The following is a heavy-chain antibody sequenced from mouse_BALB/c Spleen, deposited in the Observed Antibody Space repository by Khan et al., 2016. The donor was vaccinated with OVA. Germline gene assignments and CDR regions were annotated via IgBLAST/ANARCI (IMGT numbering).Heavy chain of an antibody. Sequence: EVQLQESGPELVKPGASVKMSCEASGYTFTSYVIHWVKQKPGQGLEWIGYIYPFNDDTKYNEKFKGKATLTSDTSSSTAYMEIRSLTSEDSAVYYCAKNYSDDVYFDYWGQGTTLTVSS. CDR2: IYPFNDDT. V-gene: IGHV1S136*01. J-gene: IGHJ2*01. CDR1: GYTFTSYV. D-gene: IGHD2-12*01. CDR3: AKNYSDDVYFDY.